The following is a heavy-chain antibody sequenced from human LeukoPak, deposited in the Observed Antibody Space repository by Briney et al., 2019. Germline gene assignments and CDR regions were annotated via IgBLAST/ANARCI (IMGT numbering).Heavy chain of an antibody. CDR3: ARGMYFYDTGCYLEDTFEF. D-gene: IGHD3-22*01. V-gene: IGHV5-51*01. J-gene: IGHJ3*01. CDR1: GYSFSKYW. Sequence: GESLKISCKGSGYSFSKYWIGWVRQMPGKGLEWMGITYPGDADTRYSPSFQGQVIISADKSTNTAHLQWSSLKASDSAIYYCARGMYFYDTGCYLEDTFEFWGPGTMVTVSS. CDR2: TYPGDADT.